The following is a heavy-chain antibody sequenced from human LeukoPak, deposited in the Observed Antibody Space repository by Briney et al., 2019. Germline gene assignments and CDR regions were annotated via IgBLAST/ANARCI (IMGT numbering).Heavy chain of an antibody. J-gene: IGHJ3*02. CDR2: ISHIGST. Sequence: SETLSRNCTVSGASISGHYLTWLRQPPGKGLEWIRYISHIGSTNYNPSLKSRVTISVDTSKNQFSLKLTSVTAADTAVYYCARDRISINALDMWGQGTMVTVSS. CDR3: ARDRISINALDM. V-gene: IGHV4-59*11. CDR1: GASISGHY. D-gene: IGHD1-14*01.